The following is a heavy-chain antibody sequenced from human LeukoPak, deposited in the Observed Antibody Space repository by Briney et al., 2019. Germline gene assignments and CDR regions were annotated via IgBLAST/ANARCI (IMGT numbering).Heavy chain of an antibody. CDR3: ARISQYCSITSCYRGGLEDY. CDR2: ISYDGSNK. D-gene: IGHD2-2*02. CDR1: GFTFSSYA. Sequence: GGSLRLSCAASGFTFSSYAMHWVRQAPGKGLEWVAVISYDGSNKYYADSVKGRFTISRDNSKNTLYLQMNSLRAEDTAVYYCARISQYCSITSCYRGGLEDYWGQGTLVTVSS. V-gene: IGHV3-30-3*01. J-gene: IGHJ4*02.